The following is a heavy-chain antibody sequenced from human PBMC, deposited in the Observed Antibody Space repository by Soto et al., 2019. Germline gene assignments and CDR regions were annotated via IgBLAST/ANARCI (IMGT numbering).Heavy chain of an antibody. CDR3: AKALGELSPESYDY. D-gene: IGHD3-16*02. Sequence: QVQLVESGGGGVQPGRSLRLSCAASGFTFSSYAMHWVRQAPGKGLEWVAVISYDGSDKYYADSVKGRFTISKDNSKNTLKLPMNSLRADDTAVYYCAKALGELSPESYDYWGQGTLITVSS. CDR2: ISYDGSDK. V-gene: IGHV3-30*18. CDR1: GFTFSSYA. J-gene: IGHJ4*02.